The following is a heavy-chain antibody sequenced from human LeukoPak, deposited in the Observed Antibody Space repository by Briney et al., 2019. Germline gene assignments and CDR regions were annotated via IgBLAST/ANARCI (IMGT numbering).Heavy chain of an antibody. CDR1: GFTFSSYG. CDR2: IWYDGSNK. D-gene: IGHD4-17*01. V-gene: IGHV3-30*02. CDR3: VSATTVTEFDY. J-gene: IGHJ4*02. Sequence: GGSLRLSCAASGFTFSSYGMHWVRQAPGKGLEWVAFIWYDGSNKYYSDSLRGRFTISRDNSKNTLYLQVNSLRAEDTAVYYCVSATTVTEFDYWGQGTLVTVSS.